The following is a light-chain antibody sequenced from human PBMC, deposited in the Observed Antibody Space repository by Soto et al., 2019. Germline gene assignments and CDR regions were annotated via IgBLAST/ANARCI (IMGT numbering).Light chain of an antibody. CDR2: DDS. V-gene: IGKV1-5*01. CDR3: QQYNSYRT. Sequence: DIQMTQSPSTLSASVGDRVTITCRASQSMSSWLAWYQQKPGKAPKILIYDDSSLESGVPSRFSGSGSGTQFARTISSLQPEDFATYYCQQYNSYRTCGQGTKVEIQ. J-gene: IGKJ1*01. CDR1: QSMSSW.